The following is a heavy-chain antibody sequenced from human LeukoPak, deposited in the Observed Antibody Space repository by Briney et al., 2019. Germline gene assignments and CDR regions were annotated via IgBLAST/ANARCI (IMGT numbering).Heavy chain of an antibody. CDR3: AKDGRWSGVIPVAGPDY. J-gene: IGHJ4*02. D-gene: IGHD6-19*01. CDR2: ISYDGSNK. Sequence: GGALRLSCAASGFTFSRYDMHWVRQAPGKGLEWVAVISYDGSNKYYADSVKGRFTISRDNSKNTLYLQMNSLRAEDTAVYYCAKDGRWSGVIPVAGPDYWGQGTLVTVSS. V-gene: IGHV3-30*18. CDR1: GFTFSRYD.